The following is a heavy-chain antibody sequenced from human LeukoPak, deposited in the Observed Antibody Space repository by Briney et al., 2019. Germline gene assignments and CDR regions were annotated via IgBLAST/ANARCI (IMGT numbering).Heavy chain of an antibody. CDR3: AKDYYGSGSLDH. D-gene: IGHD3-10*01. V-gene: IGHV3-9*01. CDR1: GFTFDDYA. J-gene: IGHJ4*02. Sequence: GGSLRLSCAASGFTFDDYAMHWVRQAPGKGLEWVSGINWNSGIKGYAESVKGRFTISRDNAKNSLYLQMNSLRAEDTALYYCAKDYYGSGSLDHRGQGTLVTVSS. CDR2: INWNSGIK.